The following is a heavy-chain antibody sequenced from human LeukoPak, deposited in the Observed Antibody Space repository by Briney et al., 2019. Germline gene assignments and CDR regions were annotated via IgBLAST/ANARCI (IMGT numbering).Heavy chain of an antibody. Sequence: ASVKVSCKASGGTFSSYAISWVRQAPGQGLEWMGWINTNTGNPTYAQGFTGRFVFSLDTSVSTAYLQISSLKAEDTAVYYCARVGHDYGDYVGEEDYYYYGMDVWGQGTTVTVSS. J-gene: IGHJ6*02. D-gene: IGHD4-17*01. CDR3: ARVGHDYGDYVGEEDYYYYGMDV. V-gene: IGHV7-4-1*02. CDR2: INTNTGNP. CDR1: GGTFSSYA.